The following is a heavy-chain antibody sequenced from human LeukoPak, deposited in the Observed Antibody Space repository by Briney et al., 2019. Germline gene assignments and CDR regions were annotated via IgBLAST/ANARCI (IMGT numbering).Heavy chain of an antibody. CDR3: ARAYCGGDCYEGWFDP. V-gene: IGHV4-59*01. J-gene: IGHJ5*02. D-gene: IGHD2-21*02. CDR2: IYYSGST. CDR1: GGSISSYY. Sequence: SETLSLTCTVSGGSISSYYWSWIRQPPGKGLEWIGYIYYSGSTNYNPSLKSRVTISVDTSKNQFSLKLSSVTAADTAVYYCARAYCGGDCYEGWFDPWGRGTLVTVSS.